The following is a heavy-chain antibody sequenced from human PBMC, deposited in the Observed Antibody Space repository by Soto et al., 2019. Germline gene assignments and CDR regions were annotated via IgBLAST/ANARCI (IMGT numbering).Heavy chain of an antibody. D-gene: IGHD3-10*01. V-gene: IGHV3-74*01. CDR1: GFTFSSYW. J-gene: IGHJ4*02. CDR3: ARARGHQWFGDQLF. Sequence: GGSLRLSCAASGFTFSSYWMHWVRQAPGKGLVWVSRINSDGSSTSYADSVKGRFTISRENAKDSFYLQINSLRVGDTAVYYCARARGHQWFGDQLFWGQGTLVTVSS. CDR2: INSDGSST.